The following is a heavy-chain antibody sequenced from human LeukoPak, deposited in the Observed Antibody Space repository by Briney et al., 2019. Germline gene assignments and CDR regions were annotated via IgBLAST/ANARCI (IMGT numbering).Heavy chain of an antibody. V-gene: IGHV4-59*01. CDR1: GGSISSYY. J-gene: IGHJ3*02. D-gene: IGHD6-19*01. Sequence: SETLSLTCTVSGGSISSYYWSWIRQPPGKGLEWIGYIYYSGSANYNPSLKSRVTISVDTSENQFSLKLSSVTAADTAVYYCAGYSSYVGAFDIWGQGTMVTVSS. CDR3: AGYSSYVGAFDI. CDR2: IYYSGSA.